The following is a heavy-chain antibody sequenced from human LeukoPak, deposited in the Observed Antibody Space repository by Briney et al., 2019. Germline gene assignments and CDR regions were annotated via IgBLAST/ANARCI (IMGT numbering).Heavy chain of an antibody. J-gene: IGHJ5*02. V-gene: IGHV4-61*01. CDR1: GGSLSSSSYY. CDR2: IYYSGST. Sequence: SETLSLTSTVSGGSLSSSSYYWGWLRQPPGTGLEWIGFIYYSGSTNYNPSLKSRVTISVDTSKNQFSLKLSSVTAADTAVYYCARGRTYYYGSGSYYNGLNWFDPWGQGTLVTVSS. CDR3: ARGRTYYYGSGSYYNGLNWFDP. D-gene: IGHD3-10*01.